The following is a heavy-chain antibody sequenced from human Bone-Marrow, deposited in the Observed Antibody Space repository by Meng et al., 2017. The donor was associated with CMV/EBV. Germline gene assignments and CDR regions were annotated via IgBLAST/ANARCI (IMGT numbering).Heavy chain of an antibody. CDR1: GGSISSYY. CDR2: IYYSGST. CDR3: SRGSTRQADYYGMDV. D-gene: IGHD1-26*01. J-gene: IGHJ6*02. V-gene: IGHV4-59*01. Sequence: SETLSLTCTVSGGSISSYYWSWIRQPPGKGLEWIGYIYYSGSTNYNPSLKSRVTISVDTSKNQFSLKLSSVTAADTAVYYCSRGSTRQADYYGMDVWGQGTTVTVPS.